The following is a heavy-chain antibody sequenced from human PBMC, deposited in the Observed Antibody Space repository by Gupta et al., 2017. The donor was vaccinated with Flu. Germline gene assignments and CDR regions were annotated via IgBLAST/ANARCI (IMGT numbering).Heavy chain of an antibody. V-gene: IGHV4-34*13. CDR3: ARVYITTFGVIKTPFDI. D-gene: IGHD3-3*01. CDR1: SGYY. Sequence: SGYYWRWIRQPPGKGLEWIGEINHSGNTNYNPSLKSRVTISVDTSKNQFSLNLNSVTAADTAVYYWARVYITTFGVIKTPFDIWGQGTMVTVSS. J-gene: IGHJ3*02. CDR2: INHSGNT.